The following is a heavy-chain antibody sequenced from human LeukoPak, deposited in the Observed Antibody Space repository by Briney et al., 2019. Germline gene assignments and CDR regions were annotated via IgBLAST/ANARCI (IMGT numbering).Heavy chain of an antibody. D-gene: IGHD1-26*01. CDR1: GGSISSYY. Sequence: SETLSLTCTVSGGSISSYYWSWIRQSAGKGLEWIGRIYSGGSTNYNPSLKSRVTMSVDSSNNQFSLKLSSVTAADTAVFYCARENTRSYREFDYWGQGTLVTVSS. CDR2: IYSGGST. CDR3: ARENTRSYREFDY. V-gene: IGHV4-4*07. J-gene: IGHJ4*02.